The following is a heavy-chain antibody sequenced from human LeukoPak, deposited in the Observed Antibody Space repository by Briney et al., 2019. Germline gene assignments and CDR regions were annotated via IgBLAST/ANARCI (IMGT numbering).Heavy chain of an antibody. Sequence: GASLKISCKCSGYTFTNYWIGWGRQLPGKGLEWMGIVYPGDSNAEYSPSFQGQVTISVDNSISTAYLQWSSLRASDTAMYFCAKQSSVTTPASWGQGTLVTVSS. CDR2: VYPGDSNA. J-gene: IGHJ5*02. CDR3: AKQSSVTTPAS. V-gene: IGHV5-51*01. D-gene: IGHD3-22*01. CDR1: GYTFTNYW.